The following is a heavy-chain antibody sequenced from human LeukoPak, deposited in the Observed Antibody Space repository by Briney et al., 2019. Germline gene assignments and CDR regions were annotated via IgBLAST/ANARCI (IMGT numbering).Heavy chain of an antibody. V-gene: IGHV3-48*03. J-gene: IGHJ3*02. CDR3: ARAGHVITMIVVLDAFDI. CDR2: ISSSGSTI. CDR1: GFTFSSYE. Sequence: GGSLRLSCAASGFTFSSYEMNWVRQAPGKGLEWLSYISSSGSTIYYADSVKGRFTISRDNAKSSLYLQMNTLRAEDTAVYYCARAGHVITMIVVLDAFDIWGQGTMVTVSS. D-gene: IGHD3-22*01.